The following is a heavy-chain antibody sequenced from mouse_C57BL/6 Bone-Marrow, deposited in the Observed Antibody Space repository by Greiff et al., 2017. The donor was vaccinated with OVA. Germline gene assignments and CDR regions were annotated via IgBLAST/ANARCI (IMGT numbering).Heavy chain of an antibody. D-gene: IGHD1-1*01. CDR1: GYTFTSYW. CDR2: IHPNSGST. V-gene: IGHV1-64*01. J-gene: IGHJ2*01. Sequence: VQLQQSGAELVKPGASVKLSCKASGYTFTSYWMHWVKQRPGQGLEWIGMIHPNSGSTNYNEKFKSKATLTVDKSSSTAYMQLSSLTSEDSAVYYCARFYYYGSSYVFDYWGQGTTLTVSS. CDR3: ARFYYYGSSYVFDY.